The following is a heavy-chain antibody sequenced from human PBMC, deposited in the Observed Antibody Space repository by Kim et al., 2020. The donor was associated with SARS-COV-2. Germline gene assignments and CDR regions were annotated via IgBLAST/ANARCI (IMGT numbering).Heavy chain of an antibody. D-gene: IGHD6-13*01. CDR3: ARAARGLAAAGSYWFDP. CDR1: GGSFSGYY. V-gene: IGHV4-34*01. Sequence: SETLSLTCAVYGGSFSGYYWSWIRQPPGKGLEWIGEINHSGSTNYNPSLKSRVTISVDTSKNQFSLKLSSVTAADTAVYYCARAARGLAAAGSYWFDPWGQGTLVTVSS. CDR2: INHSGST. J-gene: IGHJ5*02.